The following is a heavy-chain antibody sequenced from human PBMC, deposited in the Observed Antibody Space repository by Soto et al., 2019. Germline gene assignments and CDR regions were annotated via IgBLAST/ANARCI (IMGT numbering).Heavy chain of an antibody. J-gene: IGHJ5*01. CDR1: GYPFTVFG. Sequence: QVQLMQSGPEVKKPGASVKVSCKASGYPFTVFGISWVRQAPGQGLEWMGWMSPYNGHTNYAQKLQRRVTMTPDTSTSPAYMELRSLRSDDTAVYYCARDPGGARGFDFWGQGTLVTVSS. CDR3: ARDPGGARGFDF. D-gene: IGHD3-10*01. V-gene: IGHV1-18*01. CDR2: MSPYNGHT.